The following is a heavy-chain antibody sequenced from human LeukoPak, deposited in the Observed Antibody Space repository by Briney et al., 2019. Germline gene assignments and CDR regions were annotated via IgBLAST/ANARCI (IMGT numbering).Heavy chain of an antibody. Sequence: GGSLRLSCAASGFTFSNYEMKWVRQAPGKGLEWVSYISSGGRTKYYADSVRGRLTTSRDNAKSSLSLQMDSLRAEGTAVYYCVTGGDRWELPIIWGQGTMVIVSS. V-gene: IGHV3-48*03. J-gene: IGHJ3*02. D-gene: IGHD1-26*01. CDR1: GFTFSNYE. CDR3: VTGGDRWELPII. CDR2: ISSGGRTK.